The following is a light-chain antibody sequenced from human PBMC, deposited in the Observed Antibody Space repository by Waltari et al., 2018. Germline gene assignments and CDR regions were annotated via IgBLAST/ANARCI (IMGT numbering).Light chain of an antibody. Sequence: DIQMTQSPSSLSASVGDRVTITCRASQSISSYLNWDQQKPGKAPKLRIFAASSLQSGVPSRFSGSGTGTGLALTISIRKPEDFETYYCQWNYSTTRPFGQGTRVEIK. V-gene: IGKV1-39*01. CDR3: QWNYSTTRP. CDR2: AAS. J-gene: IGKJ1*01. CDR1: QSISSY.